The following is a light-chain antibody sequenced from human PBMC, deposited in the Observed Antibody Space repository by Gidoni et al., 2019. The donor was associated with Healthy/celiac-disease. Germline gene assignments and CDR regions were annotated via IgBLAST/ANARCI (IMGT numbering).Light chain of an antibody. CDR1: QSISSY. J-gene: IGKJ4*01. CDR2: AAS. Sequence: DIQMTPSPSSLSASVGARVTITCRASQSISSYLNWYQQKPGKAPKLLIYAASSLQSGVPSRFSGSGSGTDFTLTISSLQPEDFATYYCQQSYSTPPTFGGGTKVEIK. V-gene: IGKV1-39*01. CDR3: QQSYSTPPT.